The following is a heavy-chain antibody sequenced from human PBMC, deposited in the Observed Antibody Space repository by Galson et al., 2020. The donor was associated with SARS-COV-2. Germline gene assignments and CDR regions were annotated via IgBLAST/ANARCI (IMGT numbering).Heavy chain of an antibody. CDR3: ARRCTGGTCFYRHDFDH. J-gene: IGHJ4*02. D-gene: IGHD2-8*02. CDR1: GYTFTGYF. CDR2: INPNTGGT. V-gene: IGHV1-2*02. Sequence: ASVKVSCEASGYTFTGYFIHWIRQAPGQGLEWMGWINPNTGGTKFAQKFQGRVTMTRDTSVSTAYMEVSSLTSDDTAVYYCARRCTGGTCFYRHDFDHWGQGTLVTVSS.